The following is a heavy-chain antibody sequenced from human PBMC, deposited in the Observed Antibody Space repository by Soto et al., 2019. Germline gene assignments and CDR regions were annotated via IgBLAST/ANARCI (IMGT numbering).Heavy chain of an antibody. D-gene: IGHD3-3*01. Sequence: ASVKVSCKASGYTFTSYGISWVRQAPGQGLEWMGWISAYNGNTNYAQKLQGRVTMTTDTSTSTAYMELRSLRSDDTAVYYCARARVPVNDFWSGYYSPPYYFDYWG. CDR1: GYTFTSYG. J-gene: IGHJ4*01. CDR3: ARARVPVNDFWSGYYSPPYYFDY. V-gene: IGHV1-18*01. CDR2: ISAYNGNT.